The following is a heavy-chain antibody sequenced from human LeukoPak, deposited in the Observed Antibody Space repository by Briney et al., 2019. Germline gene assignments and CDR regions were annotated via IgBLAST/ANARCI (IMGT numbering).Heavy chain of an antibody. CDR1: GFTFSIYS. CDR2: ITGNSNYI. Sequence: PGGSLRLSCAASGFTFSIYSINWVRQDPGKGLEGVSFITGNSNYIYYADSVKGRFTISRDNAKNSLYLQMNSLRVEDTAVYYCARDRVSGSGSIDYWGQGTLVTVSS. D-gene: IGHD3-10*01. V-gene: IGHV3-21*01. J-gene: IGHJ4*02. CDR3: ARDRVSGSGSIDY.